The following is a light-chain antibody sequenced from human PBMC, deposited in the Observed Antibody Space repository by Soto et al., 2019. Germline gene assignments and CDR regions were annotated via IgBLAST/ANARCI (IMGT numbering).Light chain of an antibody. J-gene: IGKJ2*01. V-gene: IGKV3-20*01. CDR3: QQYDDSARYK. CDR2: ATS. CDR1: QSINTRY. Sequence: EIVLTQSPGTLSLSPGERATLSCRVSQSINTRYSAWYQQKPGQPPRLLIYATSSRAPGIPDRFSGSGSGTDFTLTISRLEPEDFAVYYCQQYDDSARYKFGQGTNLDIK.